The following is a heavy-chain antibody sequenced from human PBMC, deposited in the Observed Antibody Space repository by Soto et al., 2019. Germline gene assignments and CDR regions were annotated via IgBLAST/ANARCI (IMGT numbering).Heavy chain of an antibody. CDR2: ISYDGSNK. CDR3: AKDLRGASIDY. D-gene: IGHD1-26*01. CDR1: GFTFSSYG. Sequence: PGGSLRLSCAASGFTFSSYGMHWVRQAPGKGLEWVAVISYDGSNKYYADSVKGRFTISRDNSKNTLYLQMNSLRAEDTAVYYCAKDLRGASIDYWGQGTLVTVSS. J-gene: IGHJ4*02. V-gene: IGHV3-30*18.